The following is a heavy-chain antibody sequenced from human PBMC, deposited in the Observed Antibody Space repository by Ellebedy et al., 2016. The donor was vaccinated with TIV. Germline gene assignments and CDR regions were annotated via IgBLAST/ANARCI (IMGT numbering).Heavy chain of an antibody. CDR2: IYYSGST. Sequence: SETLSLXXTVSGGSVSSGSYYWSWIRQPPGKGPEWIGYIYYSGSTKYNPSLKSRVTISVDTSKNQFSLKLSSVTAADTAVYYCTRGPAGVVPAASPRHYYYGMDVWGQGTTVTVSS. J-gene: IGHJ6*02. CDR3: TRGPAGVVPAASPRHYYYGMDV. CDR1: GGSVSSGSYY. D-gene: IGHD2-2*01. V-gene: IGHV4-61*01.